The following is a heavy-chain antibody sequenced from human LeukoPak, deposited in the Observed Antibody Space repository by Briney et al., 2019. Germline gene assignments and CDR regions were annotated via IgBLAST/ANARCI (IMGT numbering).Heavy chain of an antibody. CDR1: GGSFSGYY. J-gene: IGHJ4*02. CDR2: INHSGST. V-gene: IGHV4-34*01. CDR3: ARIPPQNYDFWSGYYNFMVGYFDY. D-gene: IGHD3-3*01. Sequence: PSETLSLTCAVYGGSFSGYYWSWIRQPPGKGLEWIGEINHSGSTNYNPSLKSRVTISVDTSKNQFSLKLSSVTAADTAVYYCARIPPQNYDFWSGYYNFMVGYFDYWGQGTLVTVSS.